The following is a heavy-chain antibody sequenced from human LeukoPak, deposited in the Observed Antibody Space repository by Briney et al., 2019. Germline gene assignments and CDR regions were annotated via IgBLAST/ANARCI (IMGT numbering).Heavy chain of an antibody. V-gene: IGHV4-59*08. D-gene: IGHD3-10*01. CDR3: ARHGSGSSLALYP. J-gene: IGHJ5*02. CDR1: GGSISSYY. CDR2: IFYSGST. Sequence: PSETLSLTCTVFGGSISSYYWSWIRQPPGRGLEWLGYIFYSGSTSYNPSLKSRVTISLGTSRNQFSLKLTSVTAADTAVYYCARHGSGSSLALYPWGQGTLVTVSS.